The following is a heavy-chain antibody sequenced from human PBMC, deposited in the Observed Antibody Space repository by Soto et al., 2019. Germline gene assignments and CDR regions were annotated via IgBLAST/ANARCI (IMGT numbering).Heavy chain of an antibody. J-gene: IGHJ6*03. V-gene: IGHV1-2*04. CDR2: INPNGGVT. CDR1: GDTFNDYY. D-gene: IGHD5-12*01. CDR3: ARESGGATATLDYYYFYMDV. Sequence: QVQLVQSGAEVKRPGASVTVSCRSSGDTFNDYYIHWVRQAPGQGLELMGWINPNGGVTKYAQKFHGWVSMTRDTSIRTVYMQLSRLRSDDTAVYYCARESGGATATLDYYYFYMDVWGTGTTVTVSS.